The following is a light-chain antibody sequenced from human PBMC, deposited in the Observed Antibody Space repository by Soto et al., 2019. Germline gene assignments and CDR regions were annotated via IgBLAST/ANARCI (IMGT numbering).Light chain of an antibody. CDR3: QKYNSAPRDT. CDR2: AAS. CDR1: QGISNY. V-gene: IGKV1-27*01. Sequence: IQMTQSPSSLSASVGDRVTITCRASQGISNYLAWYQQKPGKVPKLLIYAASTLQSGVPSRFSGSGSGTDFTLTISSLQPEDVATYYCQKYNSAPRDTFGQGTRLEIK. J-gene: IGKJ5*01.